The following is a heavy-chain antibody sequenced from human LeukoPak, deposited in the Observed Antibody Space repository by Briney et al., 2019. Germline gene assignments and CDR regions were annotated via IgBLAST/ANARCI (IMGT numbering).Heavy chain of an antibody. CDR1: GYTFTDYN. CDR3: ATDYGDYESVY. Sequence: ASVKVSCKASGYTFTDYNMHWMRQAPGQGLEWMGWITPTSGATNYAQKFQGRVTMTRDTSITTAYMGLSRLRSDDTAVYYCATDYGDYESVYWGQGTLVTVSS. J-gene: IGHJ4*02. D-gene: IGHD4-17*01. V-gene: IGHV1-2*02. CDR2: ITPTSGAT.